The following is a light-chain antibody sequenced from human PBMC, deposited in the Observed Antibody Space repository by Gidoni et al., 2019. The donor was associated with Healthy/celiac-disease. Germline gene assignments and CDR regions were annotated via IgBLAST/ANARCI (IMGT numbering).Light chain of an antibody. CDR2: GAS. V-gene: IGKV3-20*01. CDR1: QSVSSSY. Sequence: EIVLTQSPGTLSLSPGERATLSCRASQSVSSSYLAWYQKKPGQAPRLLIDGASSRATGSPDRFSGSGSGTDFTLTISRLEPEDFAVYYCQQDGSSPLTFXGXTKVEIK. J-gene: IGKJ4*01. CDR3: QQDGSSPLT.